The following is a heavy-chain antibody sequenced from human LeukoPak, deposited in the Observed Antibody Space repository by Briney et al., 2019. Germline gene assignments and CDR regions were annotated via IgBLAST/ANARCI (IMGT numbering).Heavy chain of an antibody. CDR3: ARQTGSGLFILP. D-gene: IGHD3/OR15-3a*01. V-gene: IGHV6-1*01. CDR2: TYYRSKWYS. CDR1: GDSVSRNTAG. Sequence: SQTLSLTCAISGDSVSRNTAGWNWIRQSPSRGLEWLGRTYYRSKWYSDFAPSVRSRITINPDTSKNQFSLKLTSVTAADTAVYYCARQTGSGLFILPGGQGTLVTVSS. J-gene: IGHJ4*02.